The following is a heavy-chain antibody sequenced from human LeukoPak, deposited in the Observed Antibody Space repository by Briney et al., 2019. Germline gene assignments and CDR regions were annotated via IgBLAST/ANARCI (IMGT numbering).Heavy chain of an antibody. Sequence: GESLKISCEGSGYRFGSYWISWVRQMPGKGLEWMGIIYPGDSDTRYSPTFQGQVTISADKSISTAYLQWSSLKASDSAIYYCARTHSTSWYNLDYWGQGTLVTISS. D-gene: IGHD6-13*01. CDR2: IYPGDSDT. J-gene: IGHJ4*02. V-gene: IGHV5-51*01. CDR3: ARTHSTSWYNLDY. CDR1: GYRFGSYW.